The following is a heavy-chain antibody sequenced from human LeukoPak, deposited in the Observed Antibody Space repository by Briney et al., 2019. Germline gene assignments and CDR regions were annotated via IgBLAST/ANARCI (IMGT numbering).Heavy chain of an antibody. CDR1: GFTFSTYW. CDR3: ARDVGGYDFWSGFPYYYMDV. J-gene: IGHJ6*03. CDR2: IKQDGSEK. V-gene: IGHV3-7*01. D-gene: IGHD3-3*01. Sequence: GGSLRLSCVASGFTFSTYWMSWVRQAPGKGLEWVANIKQDGSEKYYVDSVKGRFTISRDNAKNSLYLQMNSLRAEDTAVYYCARDVGGYDFWSGFPYYYMDVWGKGTTVTVSS.